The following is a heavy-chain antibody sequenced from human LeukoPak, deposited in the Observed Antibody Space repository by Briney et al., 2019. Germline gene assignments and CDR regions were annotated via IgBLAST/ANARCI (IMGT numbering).Heavy chain of an antibody. D-gene: IGHD6-19*01. CDR1: GGPISSYQ. Sequence: SETLSLTCTVSGGPISSYQWSWIRQPPGKGLEWIGSIYYSGSTYYNPSLKSRVTISVDTSKNQFSLKLSSVTAADTAVYYCARHLPSYSSGWYVGWFDPWGQGTLVTVSS. CDR3: ARHLPSYSSGWYVGWFDP. V-gene: IGHV4-59*05. CDR2: IYYSGST. J-gene: IGHJ5*02.